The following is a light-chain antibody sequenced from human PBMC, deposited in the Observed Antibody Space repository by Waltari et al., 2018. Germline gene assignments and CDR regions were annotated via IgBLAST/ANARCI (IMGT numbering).Light chain of an antibody. CDR1: SSDVGGYTY. J-gene: IGLJ1*01. V-gene: IGLV2-14*01. Sequence: QSALTQPASVSGSPGQSITISCIGTSSDVGGYTYVPCYPQYPGKAPTLIIYEVNKRPSGVSNRFSGSKSGNTASLTISGLQPEDEAAYFCDSYTSTSSLPYVFGTGTKVTVL. CDR3: DSYTSTSSLPYV. CDR2: EVN.